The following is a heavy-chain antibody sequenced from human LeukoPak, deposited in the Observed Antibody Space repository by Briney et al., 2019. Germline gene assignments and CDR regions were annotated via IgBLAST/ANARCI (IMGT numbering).Heavy chain of an antibody. D-gene: IGHD6-19*01. Sequence: GGSLRLSCAASGFTFSSYVMSWVRQAPGKGLDWVSAIWGSGGSTYYADSVKGRVTISRDNSKNPLYLQMNSLRAEDTAIYHCAKGGSSGWSLSNWFYLWGQGTLVTVSS. CDR1: GFTFSSYV. J-gene: IGHJ5*02. CDR2: IWGSGGST. V-gene: IGHV3-23*01. CDR3: AKGGSSGWSLSNWFYL.